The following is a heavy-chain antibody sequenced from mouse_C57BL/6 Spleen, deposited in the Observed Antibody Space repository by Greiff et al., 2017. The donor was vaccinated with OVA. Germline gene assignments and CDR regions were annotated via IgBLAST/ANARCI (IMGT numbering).Heavy chain of an antibody. D-gene: IGHD4-1*01. CDR2: IYPRSGNT. Sequence: VQLQQSGAELARPGASVKLSCKASGYTFTSYGISWVKQRTGQGLEWIGEIYPRSGNTYYNEKFKGKATLTADKSSSTAYMELRSLKSEDSAVYFCRREVLSGNYFDYWGQGTTLTVSS. CDR1: GYTFTSYG. V-gene: IGHV1-81*01. J-gene: IGHJ2*01. CDR3: RREVLSGNYFDY.